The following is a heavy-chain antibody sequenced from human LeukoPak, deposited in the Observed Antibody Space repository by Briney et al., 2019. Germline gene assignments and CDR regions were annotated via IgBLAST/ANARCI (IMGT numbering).Heavy chain of an antibody. V-gene: IGHV3-30*04. CDR1: GFTFSSYA. CDR2: ISYDGSNK. D-gene: IGHD3-10*01. J-gene: IGHJ4*02. CDR3: ARDLYGSGPFPPYYFDY. Sequence: QPGRSLRLSCAASGFTFSSYAMHWVRQAPGKGLEWVAVISYDGSNKYYADSVKGRFTISRDNSKNTLYLQMNSLRAEDTAVYYCARDLYGSGPFPPYYFDYWGQGTLVTVSS.